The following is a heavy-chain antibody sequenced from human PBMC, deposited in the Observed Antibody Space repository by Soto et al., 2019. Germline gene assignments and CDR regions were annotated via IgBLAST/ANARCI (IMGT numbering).Heavy chain of an antibody. CDR2: IYYSGST. Sequence: SETLSLTCTVSGGSISGYYWSWIRQPPGKGLEWIGYIYYSGSTNYNPSLKSRVTISVDTSKNQFSLKLSSVTAADTAVYYCARSFYGDSIDYWGQGTLVTVSS. D-gene: IGHD4-17*01. V-gene: IGHV4-59*01. CDR3: ARSFYGDSIDY. J-gene: IGHJ4*02. CDR1: GGSISGYY.